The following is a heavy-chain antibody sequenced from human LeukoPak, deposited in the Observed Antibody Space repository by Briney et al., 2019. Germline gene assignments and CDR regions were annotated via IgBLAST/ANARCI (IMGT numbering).Heavy chain of an antibody. CDR2: ISGSGGST. V-gene: IGHV3-23*01. CDR3: ASKYYYGSGSYGPPDY. Sequence: GGSLRLSCAASGFTFSSYAMSWVRQAPGKGLEWVSAISGSGGSTYYADSVKGRFTISRDNSKNTLYLQMNSLGAEDTAVYYCASKYYYGSGSYGPPDYWGQGTLVTVSS. J-gene: IGHJ4*02. D-gene: IGHD3-10*01. CDR1: GFTFSSYA.